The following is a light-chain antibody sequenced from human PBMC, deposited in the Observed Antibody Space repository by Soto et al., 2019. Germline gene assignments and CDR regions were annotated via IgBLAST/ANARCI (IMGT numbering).Light chain of an antibody. CDR3: QQYQSYSRT. Sequence: DILMTQAPSTPSASWGERATLTCRASQTISSWLAWYQQIPGKAAKLLIYDASNLESGVPSRFSGSGSGTEFTLTISSLKPDDFATDYCQQYQSYSRTFGQGTKVDI. CDR1: QTISSW. V-gene: IGKV1-5*01. CDR2: DAS. J-gene: IGKJ1*01.